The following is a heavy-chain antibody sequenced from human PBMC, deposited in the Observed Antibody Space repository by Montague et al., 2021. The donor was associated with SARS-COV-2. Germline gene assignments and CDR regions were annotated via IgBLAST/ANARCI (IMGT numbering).Heavy chain of an antibody. J-gene: IGHJ4*03. CDR2: INHIGTA. CDR3: ATEREMVGTAKTLFSFEL. V-gene: IGHV4-34*01. Sequence: SETLSLTCAVYGGSFSGYYLSWRRQSPRRGQELMAEINHIGTANYYSSLTSRGSISVDTAKNQFTLKLTSVTAADTATAYCATEREMVGTAKTLFSFELWGQGTLVTVSS. D-gene: IGHD2-21*02. CDR1: GGSFSGYY.